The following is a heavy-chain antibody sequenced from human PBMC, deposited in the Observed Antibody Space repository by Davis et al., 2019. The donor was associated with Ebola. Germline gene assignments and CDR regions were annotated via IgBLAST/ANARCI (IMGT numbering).Heavy chain of an antibody. D-gene: IGHD3-3*01. V-gene: IGHV4-34*01. CDR2: INHSGST. CDR3: ARDTPYYDFWSGYYGYYYYYMDV. Sequence: SQTLSLTCAVYGGSFSGYYWSWIRQPPGKGLEWIGEINHSGSTNYNPSLKSRVTISVDTSKNQFSLKLSSVTAADTAVYYCARDTPYYDFWSGYYGYYYYYMDVWGKGTTVTVSS. CDR1: GGSFSGYY. J-gene: IGHJ6*03.